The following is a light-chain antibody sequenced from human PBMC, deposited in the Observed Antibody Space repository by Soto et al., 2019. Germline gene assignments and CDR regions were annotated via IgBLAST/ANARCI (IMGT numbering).Light chain of an antibody. J-gene: IGKJ1*01. V-gene: IGKV3-15*01. CDR2: GAS. Sequence: EIVMTQSPATLSVSPGERATLSCRAGQSVSSNLAWYQQKPGQAPRLLIYGASTRATGIPARFSGSGSGTEFTLTISSLQSEDLAVYYCQQYNNWPRTFGQGNKVDIK. CDR1: QSVSSN. CDR3: QQYNNWPRT.